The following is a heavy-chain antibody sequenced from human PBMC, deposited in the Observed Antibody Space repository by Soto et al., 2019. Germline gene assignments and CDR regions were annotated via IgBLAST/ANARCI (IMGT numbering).Heavy chain of an antibody. CDR1: GYTFYSHS. J-gene: IGHJ4*02. V-gene: IGHV1-18*01. CDR2: ISAYNGNT. Sequence: ASVKVSCKASGYTFYSHSISWVRQAPGQGLEWVGWISAYNGNTNYAQKLQGRVTMTTDTSTSTAYMELRSLRSDDTAVYYCARDVNYGDERVDYWGQGTLVTVSS. D-gene: IGHD4-17*01. CDR3: ARDVNYGDERVDY.